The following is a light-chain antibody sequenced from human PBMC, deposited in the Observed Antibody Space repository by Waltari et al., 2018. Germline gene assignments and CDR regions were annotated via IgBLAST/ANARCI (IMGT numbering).Light chain of an antibody. Sequence: QSALTQPASVSGSPGQSFTISCTGTSSDVGGYNYVSWYHQHPGKAPKLMIYDVSKRPSGVSNRFSGSKSGNTASLTISGLQAEDEADYYCSSDTSSSTLPFGTGTKVTVL. V-gene: IGLV2-14*01. J-gene: IGLJ1*01. CDR2: DVS. CDR1: SSDVGGYNY. CDR3: SSDTSSSTLP.